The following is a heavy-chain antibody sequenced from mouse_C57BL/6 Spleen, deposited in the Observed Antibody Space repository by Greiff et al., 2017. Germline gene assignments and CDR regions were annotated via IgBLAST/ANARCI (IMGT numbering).Heavy chain of an antibody. V-gene: IGHV14-2*01. CDR1: GFNIKDYY. Sequence: VQLQQSGAELVKPGASVKLSCKASGFNIKDYYMHWVKQRTEQGLEWIGRIDPEDGATKYAPKFQGKATITADTSSNTAYLQLSSLTSEDTAVYYCARWYYDYDVGEAWFAYGGQGTLVTVSA. J-gene: IGHJ3*01. CDR2: IDPEDGAT. D-gene: IGHD2-4*01. CDR3: ARWYYDYDVGEAWFAY.